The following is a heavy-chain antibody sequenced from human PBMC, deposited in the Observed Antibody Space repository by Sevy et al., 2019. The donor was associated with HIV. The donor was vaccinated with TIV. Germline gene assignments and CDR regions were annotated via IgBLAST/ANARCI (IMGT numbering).Heavy chain of an antibody. CDR3: ARDQGGVGGYYFDY. Sequence: GGCLRLSCAASGFTFSSYSMNCVRQAPGKGLEWVSSISSSSSYIYYADSVKGRFTISRDNAKNSLYLQMNSLRTEDTAVYYCARDQGGVGGYYFDYWGQGTLVAVSS. V-gene: IGHV3-21*01. CDR2: ISSSSSYI. CDR1: GFTFSSYS. D-gene: IGHD3-16*01. J-gene: IGHJ4*02.